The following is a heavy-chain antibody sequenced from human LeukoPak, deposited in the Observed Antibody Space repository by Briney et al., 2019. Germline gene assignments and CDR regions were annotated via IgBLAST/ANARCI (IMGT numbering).Heavy chain of an antibody. CDR2: ISGSGGST. D-gene: IGHD2-2*01. Sequence: GGSLRLSCAASGFTFSSYAMSWVRQAPGKGLEWVSAISGSGGSTNYADSVKGRFTISSDNSKNTLYLQMNSLRAEDTAVYYCAWGGCSSTSCYPHTFDPWGQGTLVTVSS. J-gene: IGHJ5*02. V-gene: IGHV3-23*01. CDR3: AWGGCSSTSCYPHTFDP. CDR1: GFTFSSYA.